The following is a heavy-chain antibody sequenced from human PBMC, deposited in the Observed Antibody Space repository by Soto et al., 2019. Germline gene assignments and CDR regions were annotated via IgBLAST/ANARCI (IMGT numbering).Heavy chain of an antibody. V-gene: IGHV3-23*01. CDR1: GFSFNSYA. D-gene: IGHD3-10*01. Sequence: GGSLRLSCAASGFSFNSYAMSWVRQAPGKXLEWVSAINGRGDTTYYADSVKGRFTISRDNSKNTISLQMSSLRAEDTAVYYCAKESEYGGSQREYYFDYWGQGILVTVSS. CDR2: INGRGDTT. J-gene: IGHJ4*02. CDR3: AKESEYGGSQREYYFDY.